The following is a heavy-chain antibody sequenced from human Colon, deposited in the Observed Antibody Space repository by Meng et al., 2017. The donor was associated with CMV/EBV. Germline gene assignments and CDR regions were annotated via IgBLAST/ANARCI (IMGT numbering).Heavy chain of an antibody. CDR3: ARDGGWYEYYFDY. CDR2: IKHDGVEK. V-gene: IGHV3-7*01. Sequence: GESRKISGVASGFNFNGSWMNWVRQAPGKGLEWVAKIKHDGVEKYYGDSVRGRFTISRDNARNSLYLQMNSLGADDTAVYYCARDGGWYEYYFDYWGQGILVTVSS. J-gene: IGHJ4*02. D-gene: IGHD6-13*01. CDR1: GFNFNGSW.